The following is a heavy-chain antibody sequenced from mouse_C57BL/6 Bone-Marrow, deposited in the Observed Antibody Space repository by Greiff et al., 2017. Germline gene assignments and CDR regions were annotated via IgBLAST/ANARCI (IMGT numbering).Heavy chain of an antibody. CDR1: GFTFSSYT. D-gene: IGHD1-1*01. CDR2: ISGGGGNT. V-gene: IGHV5-9*01. CDR3: SRQVTTVLATKYFDV. J-gene: IGHJ1*03. Sequence: EVKLMESGGGLVKPGGSLKLSCAASGFTFSSYTMSWVRQTPEKRLQWVAAISGGGGNTYYPDSVKGRFTISRENDKNILYLQMGRLRSEDTALYYCSRQVTTVLATKYFDVWGTGTTVTVSS.